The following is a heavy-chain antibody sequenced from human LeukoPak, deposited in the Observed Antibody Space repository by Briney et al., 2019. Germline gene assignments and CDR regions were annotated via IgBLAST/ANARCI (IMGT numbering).Heavy chain of an antibody. CDR1: GGSISSSSYY. J-gene: IGHJ4*02. D-gene: IGHD6-13*01. CDR3: ARGGSSWPNDY. CDR2: IYYSGST. Sequence: PSETLSLTCTVSGGSISSSSYYWGWIRQPPGKGLEWIGYIYYSGSTNYNPSLKSRVTISVDTSKNQFSLKLSSVTAADTAVYYCARGGSSWPNDYWGQGTLVTVSS. V-gene: IGHV4-61*05.